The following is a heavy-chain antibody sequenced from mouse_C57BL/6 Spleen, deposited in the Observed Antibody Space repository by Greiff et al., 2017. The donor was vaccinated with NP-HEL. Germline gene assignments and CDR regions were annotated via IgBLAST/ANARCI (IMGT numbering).Heavy chain of an antibody. CDR1: GFTFSDYG. V-gene: IGHV5-17*01. CDR2: ISSGSSTI. CDR3: ATAQATFGFDY. Sequence: EVMLVESGGGLVKPGGSLKLSCAASGFTFSDYGMHWVRQAPEKGLEWVAYISSGSSTIYYADTVKGRFTISRDNAKNTLFLQMTSLRSEDTAMYYCATAQATFGFDYWGQGTTLTVSS. J-gene: IGHJ2*01. D-gene: IGHD3-2*02.